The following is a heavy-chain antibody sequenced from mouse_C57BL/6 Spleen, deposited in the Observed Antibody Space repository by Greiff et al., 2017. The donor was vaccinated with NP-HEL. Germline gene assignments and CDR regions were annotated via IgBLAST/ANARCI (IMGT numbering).Heavy chain of an antibody. D-gene: IGHD1-1*01. CDR2: INPYNGDT. Sequence: EVQLQQSGPELVKPGDSVKISCKASGYSFTGYFMNWVMQSHGKSLEWIGRINPYNGDTFYNQKFKGKATLTVDKSSSTAHMELRSLTSEDSAVYYCARRGGSSYGAMDYWGQGTSVTVSS. CDR3: ARRGGSSYGAMDY. J-gene: IGHJ4*01. CDR1: GYSFTGYF. V-gene: IGHV1-20*01.